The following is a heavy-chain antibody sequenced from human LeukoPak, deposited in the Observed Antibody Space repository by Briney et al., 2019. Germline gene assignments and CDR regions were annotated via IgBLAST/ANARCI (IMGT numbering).Heavy chain of an antibody. D-gene: IGHD1-26*01. V-gene: IGHV1-18*01. CDR3: ARVLVDAFDI. CDR1: GYTFTSYG. CDR2: IRAYNGNT. J-gene: IGHJ3*02. Sequence: GASVKVSCKASGYTFTSYGISWVRQAPGQGLEWMGWIRAYNGNTNYAQKLHGRVTMTTDTSTSTAYMKLRSLRSDGTAVYYCARVLVDAFDIWGQGTMVTVSS.